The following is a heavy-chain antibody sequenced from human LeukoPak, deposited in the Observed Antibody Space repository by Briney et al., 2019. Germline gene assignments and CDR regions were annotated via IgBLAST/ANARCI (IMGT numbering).Heavy chain of an antibody. D-gene: IGHD5-18*01. Sequence: NPGGSLRLSCAASGFTFSDYYMSWIRQAPGKGLEWVSYISSSGSTIYYPDSVKGRFTISRDNSKNTLYLQMNSLRAEDTAVYYCARGGGGIQLWLAYWGQGTLVTVSS. CDR3: ARGGGGIQLWLAY. CDR1: GFTFSDYY. V-gene: IGHV3-11*04. CDR2: ISSSGSTI. J-gene: IGHJ4*02.